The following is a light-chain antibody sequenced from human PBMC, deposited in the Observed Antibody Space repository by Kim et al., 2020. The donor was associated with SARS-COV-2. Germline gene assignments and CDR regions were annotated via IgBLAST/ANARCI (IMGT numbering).Light chain of an antibody. V-gene: IGLV2-8*01. Sequence: SVTISCTGTSSDVGGYNYVSWYQQHPGKAPKLMIYEVSKRPSGVPDRFSGSKSGNTASLTVSGLQAEDEADYYCSSYAGSNNLVFGGGTQLTVL. CDR3: SSYAGSNNLV. J-gene: IGLJ2*01. CDR1: SSDVGGYNY. CDR2: EVS.